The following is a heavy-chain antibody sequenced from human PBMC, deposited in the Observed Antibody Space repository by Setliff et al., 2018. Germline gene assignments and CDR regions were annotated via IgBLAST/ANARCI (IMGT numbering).Heavy chain of an antibody. CDR1: GYTFISYG. CDR3: ARAPRLEWLLPTFDS. CDR2: ISGYNGNT. Sequence: ASVKVSCKTSGYTFISYGLSWMRQAPGQGLEWMGWISGYNGNTNYAQKLQGRVTMTTDTSTSTAYMELRSLRSDDTAVYYCARAPRLEWLLPTFDSWGQGTLVTVSS. J-gene: IGHJ4*02. D-gene: IGHD3-3*01. V-gene: IGHV1-18*01.